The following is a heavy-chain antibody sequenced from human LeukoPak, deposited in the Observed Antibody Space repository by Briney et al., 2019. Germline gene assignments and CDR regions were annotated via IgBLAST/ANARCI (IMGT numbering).Heavy chain of an antibody. CDR1: GFSFSGHW. D-gene: IGHD6-6*01. CDR3: ARGPNSNWSGLDF. V-gene: IGHV3-74*01. Sequence: GESLRLSCTASGFSFSGHWMHWARQLPGKGLVWVSRISPTGSTTSYADSVKGRFTVSRDNAKNTLYLQVNNLRAEDTAVYYCARGPNSNWSGLDFWGQGTLLTVSS. J-gene: IGHJ4*02. CDR2: ISPTGSTT.